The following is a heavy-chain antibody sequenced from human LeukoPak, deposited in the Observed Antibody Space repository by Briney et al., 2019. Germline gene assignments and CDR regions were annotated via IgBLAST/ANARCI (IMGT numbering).Heavy chain of an antibody. CDR2: IFYSGST. J-gene: IGHJ4*02. V-gene: IGHV4-39*07. Sequence: SETLSLTCTVSGGSISSSTYYWGWIRQPPGKGLEWIGNIFYSGSTHYNPSLKSRITISVDTSKNQFSLRLSSVTAADTAVYYCARADYYDSSGYYYVLGYWGQGTLVTVSS. CDR1: GGSISSSTYY. D-gene: IGHD3-22*01. CDR3: ARADYYDSSGYYYVLGY.